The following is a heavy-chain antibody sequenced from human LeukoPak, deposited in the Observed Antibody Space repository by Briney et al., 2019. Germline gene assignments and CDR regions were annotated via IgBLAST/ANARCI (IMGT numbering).Heavy chain of an antibody. D-gene: IGHD4-11*01. CDR1: GYIFTSYS. CDR3: ATSPRQTTVIRGGVYY. V-gene: IGHV1-2*02. J-gene: IGHJ4*02. CDR2: INPNNGGT. Sequence: ASVKVSCMASGYIFTSYSMKWVRQVAGHWLEWMGWINPNNGGTKSAQKFQGRVTMTRDTSMSTAYMELSRLRSDDTAVYYCATSPRQTTVIRGGVYYWGQGTLVTVSS.